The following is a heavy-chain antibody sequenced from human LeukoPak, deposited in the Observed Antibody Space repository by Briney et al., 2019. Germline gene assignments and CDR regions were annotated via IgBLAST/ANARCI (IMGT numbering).Heavy chain of an antibody. J-gene: IGHJ4*02. CDR1: GFIFSSYG. V-gene: IGHV3-23*01. CDR3: AKRREYNFDY. D-gene: IGHD2/OR15-2a*01. Sequence: GGSLRLSCAASGFIFSSYGMSWVRQAPGKGLEWVSAISGSGGTTYYADSVKGRFTISRDNSKNTLYLQMSSLRAEDTAVYYCAKRREYNFDYWGQGTLVTVSS. CDR2: ISGSGGTT.